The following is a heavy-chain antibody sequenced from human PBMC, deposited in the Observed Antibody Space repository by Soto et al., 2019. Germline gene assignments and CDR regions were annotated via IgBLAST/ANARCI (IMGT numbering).Heavy chain of an antibody. J-gene: IGHJ4*02. V-gene: IGHV1-69*01. Sequence: HVQLVQSGAEVKKPGSAVKVSCKASGGIFSTYAISLLLQAPGQGREWMGGSSRIFGTPNDAQRFQGRVTITADESTSPAYMALSRLSSEDTAVYYCARDRDDSASGNYYNRIDFWGQGTLVTVSS. CDR3: ARDRDDSASGNYYNRIDF. CDR1: GGIFSTYA. CDR2: SSRIFGTP. D-gene: IGHD3-10*01.